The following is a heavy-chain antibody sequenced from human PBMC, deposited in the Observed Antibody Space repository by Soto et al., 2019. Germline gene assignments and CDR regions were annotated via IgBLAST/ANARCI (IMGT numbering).Heavy chain of an antibody. CDR1: GFSFTAYY. CDR3: ARATQKMTTTRNFDY. Sequence: XSVMVACKASGFSFTAYYVHWVRQAPGQGLEWMGWINPNSGGSDYAQKFQGRVTMTRDTSINTAYMELSGLKSDDTAVYYCARATQKMTTTRNFDYWGQGALVTVSS. V-gene: IGHV1-2*02. D-gene: IGHD4-17*01. CDR2: INPNSGGS. J-gene: IGHJ4*02.